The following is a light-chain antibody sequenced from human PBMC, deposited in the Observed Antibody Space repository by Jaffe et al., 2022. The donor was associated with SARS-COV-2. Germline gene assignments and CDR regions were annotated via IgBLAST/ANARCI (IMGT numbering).Light chain of an antibody. CDR3: SSYTSRSTGV. CDR2: DVS. Sequence: QSALTQPASVSGSPGQSITISCTGSSSDVGGYSSVSWYQQYPGKAPKLMIYDVSQRPSGVSNRFSGSKSGNTASLTISGLQAEDEADYYCSSYTSRSTGVFGGGTRLTVL. V-gene: IGLV2-14*03. J-gene: IGLJ2*01. CDR1: SSDVGGYSS.